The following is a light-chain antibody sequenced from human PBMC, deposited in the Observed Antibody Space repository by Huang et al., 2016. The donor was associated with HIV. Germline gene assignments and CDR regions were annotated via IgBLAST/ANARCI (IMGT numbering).Light chain of an antibody. CDR3: QQYDSLPRT. V-gene: IGKV1-33*01. CDR2: DAA. J-gene: IGKJ3*01. Sequence: DIQMTQSPSSLSASIGDRVTITCRASRHIYSYLNWYQHRPGKAPTLLIYDAANLEVGVPSRFSGSGSGRNFTLIISSLQPEDFATYYCQQYDSLPRTFGPGTKV. CDR1: RHIYSY.